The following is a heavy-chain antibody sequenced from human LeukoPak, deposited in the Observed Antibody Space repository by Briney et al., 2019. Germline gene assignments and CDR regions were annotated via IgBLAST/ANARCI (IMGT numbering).Heavy chain of an antibody. CDR1: GFTFSSYA. D-gene: IGHD3-10*01. Sequence: GGSLRLSCAASGFTFSSYAMSWVRQAPGKGLEWVSAISGSGGSTYYADSVKGRFTISRDNSKNTLYLQMSSLRAEDTAVYYCAKDRYGSGSYGDYWGQGTLVTASS. V-gene: IGHV3-23*01. J-gene: IGHJ4*02. CDR2: ISGSGGST. CDR3: AKDRYGSGSYGDY.